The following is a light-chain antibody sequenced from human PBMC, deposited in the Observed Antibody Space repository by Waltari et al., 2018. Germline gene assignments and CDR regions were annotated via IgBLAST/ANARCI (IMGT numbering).Light chain of an antibody. V-gene: IGLV2-23*01. Sequence: QSALTQPASVSGSPGQSITISCTGTSSDVGSYNLVSWYQQHPGKAPKRMIYEGSERPSGVSNRFSGSKSGNTASLTISGLQAEDEADYYCCSYAGSSTSVFGGGTKLTVL. CDR2: EGS. CDR1: SSDVGSYNL. CDR3: CSYAGSSTSV. J-gene: IGLJ2*01.